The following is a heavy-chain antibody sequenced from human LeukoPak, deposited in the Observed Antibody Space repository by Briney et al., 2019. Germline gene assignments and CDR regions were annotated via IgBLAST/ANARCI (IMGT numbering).Heavy chain of an antibody. J-gene: IGHJ5*02. D-gene: IGHD2-2*01. CDR2: IYLGDSNT. Sequence: GESLKISCKGSGYSFTDYWIAWVRQMPGKGLEWMGIIYLGDSNTRYSPSFQGQVTISADKSISTAYLQWSSLRASDTAMYYCAITPRVVVLGARGDPWGQGTLVTVSS. CDR3: AITPRVVVLGARGDP. CDR1: GYSFTDYW. V-gene: IGHV5-51*01.